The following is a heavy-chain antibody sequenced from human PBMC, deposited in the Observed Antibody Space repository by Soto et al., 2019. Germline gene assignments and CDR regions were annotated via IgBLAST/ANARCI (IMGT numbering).Heavy chain of an antibody. Sequence: QVQLVESGGGVVQPGRSLRLSCATSGSTFSTYTMHWVRQAPGKGLEWVAVISFYESNKYYADSVKGRFTISRDDSKNTLYPQMNSLRAEDTAVYYCARENTVGYCSGGSCYYFDYWGQGTLVTVSS. CDR3: ARENTVGYCSGGSCYYFDY. J-gene: IGHJ4*02. V-gene: IGHV3-30-3*01. D-gene: IGHD2-15*01. CDR2: ISFYESNK. CDR1: GSTFSTYT.